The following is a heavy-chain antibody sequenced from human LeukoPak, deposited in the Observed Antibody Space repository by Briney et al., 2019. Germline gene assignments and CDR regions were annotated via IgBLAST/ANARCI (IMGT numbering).Heavy chain of an antibody. CDR2: ISYSGST. D-gene: IGHD3-10*01. V-gene: IGHV4-59*08. CDR3: ARHLDYYGSGTYEF. Sequence: PSETLSLTCTVSGVSISSYHWSWIRQPPAKGLEWIGYISYSGSTNYNPSLKSRVTISVDTSKNQFSLRLSSVTAADTAVYYCARHLDYYGSGTYEFWGQGTLVTVSS. CDR1: GVSISSYH. J-gene: IGHJ4*02.